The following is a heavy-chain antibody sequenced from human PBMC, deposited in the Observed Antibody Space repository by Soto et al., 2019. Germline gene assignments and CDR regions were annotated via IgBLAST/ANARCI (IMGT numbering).Heavy chain of an antibody. D-gene: IGHD5-18*01. V-gene: IGHV4-34*01. J-gene: IGHJ4*02. CDR3: ARVVTAMVEGGYFDY. CDR2: INHSGST. Sequence: QVQLQQWGAGLLKPSETLSLTCAVYGGSFSGYYWSWIRQPPGKGLEWIGEINHSGSTNYNPSLKSRVTISVDTSKNQFSLELSSVTAADTAVYYCARVVTAMVEGGYFDYWGQGTLVTVSS. CDR1: GGSFSGYY.